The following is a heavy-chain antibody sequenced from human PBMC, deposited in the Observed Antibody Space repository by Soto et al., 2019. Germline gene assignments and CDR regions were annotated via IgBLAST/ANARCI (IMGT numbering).Heavy chain of an antibody. CDR3: ARVISRVEMSYHDAFDI. V-gene: IGHV3-21*01. Sequence: EVQLVESGGGLVKPGGSLRLSCAASGFTFSSYSMNWVRQAPGKGLEWVSSISSSSSYIYYADSVKGRFTISRDNAKNSLYLQMNSLRAEDTAVYYCARVISRVEMSYHDAFDIWGQGTMVTVSS. J-gene: IGHJ3*02. D-gene: IGHD2-15*01. CDR1: GFTFSSYS. CDR2: ISSSSSYI.